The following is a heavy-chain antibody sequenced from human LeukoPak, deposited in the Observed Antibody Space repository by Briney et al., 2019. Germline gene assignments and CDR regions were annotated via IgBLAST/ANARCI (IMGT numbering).Heavy chain of an antibody. V-gene: IGHV3-7*03. CDR2: IKQDGSEK. D-gene: IGHD2-2*01. Sequence: GGSLRLSCAASGSTFSSYWMSWVRQAPGKGLEWVANIKQDGSEKYYVDSVKGRFTISRDNAKNSLYLQMNSLRAEDTAVYYCSTLWAHYFDYWGQGTLVTVSS. J-gene: IGHJ4*02. CDR3: STLWAHYFDY. CDR1: GSTFSSYW.